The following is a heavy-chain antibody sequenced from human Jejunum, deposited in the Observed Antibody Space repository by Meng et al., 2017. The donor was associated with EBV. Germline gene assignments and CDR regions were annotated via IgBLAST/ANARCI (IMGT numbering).Heavy chain of an antibody. CDR3: ARGRGYDYGDS. CDR1: ASSVPHYNH. D-gene: IGHD4/OR15-4a*01. J-gene: IGHJ5*02. CDR2: MYYTGKA. Sequence: LHYSHLRLLKPSLPLSLTFTVSASSVPHYNHCPWIRQPPGKGLEWIRNMYYTGKAIYKPSLQSRVTISVDTSKNKFSLRLTSVTAADTAIYYCARGRGYDYGDSWGQGTLVTVSS. V-gene: IGHV4-59*02.